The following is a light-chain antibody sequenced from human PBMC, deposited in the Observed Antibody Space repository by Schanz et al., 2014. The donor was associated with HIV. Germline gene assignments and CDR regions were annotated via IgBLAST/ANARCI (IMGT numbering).Light chain of an antibody. CDR1: QTIGNS. Sequence: DIQMTQSPSTLSASVGDRVTLTCRASQTIGNSLAWYQLKPGKAPKLLIYKASSLESGVPSRFSGSGSGTEFTLTISSLQPDDFATYYCQQYNSYSGTFGQGTKVEIK. CDR3: QQYNSYSGT. CDR2: KAS. J-gene: IGKJ1*01. V-gene: IGKV1-5*03.